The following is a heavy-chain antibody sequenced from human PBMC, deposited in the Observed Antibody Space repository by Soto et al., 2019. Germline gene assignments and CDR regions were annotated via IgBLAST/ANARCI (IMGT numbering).Heavy chain of an antibody. CDR1: GFTVSTYG. D-gene: IGHD2-8*02. J-gene: IGHJ4*02. CDR2: ISRDGGTK. V-gene: IGHV3-30*03. Sequence: QVQLVESGGGVVQPGRSLRLSCAVSGFTVSTYGMHWVRQAPGKGLEWVAVISRDGGTKYYADSVKGRFTLSRDNSRNTLFLEMNSLRSDDMAVYYCTGEVASGYWGQGTLVTLSS. CDR3: TGEVASGY.